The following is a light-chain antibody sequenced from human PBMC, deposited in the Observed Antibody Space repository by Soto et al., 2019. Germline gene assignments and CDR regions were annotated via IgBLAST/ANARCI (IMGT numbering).Light chain of an antibody. J-gene: IGKJ3*01. Sequence: EIVLTQSPATLSLSPGERATLSCSASQSVSSYLAWYQQKPGQAPRLLIYAASNRATGIPARFSGSGSGTDFTLTIRILEPEEFAGYYCQQRSHWPTFGPGTKVDIK. CDR3: QQRSHWPT. CDR2: AAS. V-gene: IGKV3-11*01. CDR1: QSVSSY.